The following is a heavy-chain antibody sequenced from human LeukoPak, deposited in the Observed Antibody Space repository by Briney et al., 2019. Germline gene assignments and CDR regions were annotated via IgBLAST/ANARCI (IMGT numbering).Heavy chain of an antibody. CDR3: AKATTDLDY. V-gene: IGHV3-7*01. CDR1: GFSFRDFW. J-gene: IGHJ4*02. CDR2: INQGGSVK. D-gene: IGHD4-11*01. Sequence: GGSLRLSCAASGFSFRDFWMTWVRQAPGKGLEWVANINQGGSVKYYVDSVKGRFTISRDDAKSSLYVQMNSLRDEDTAVYYCAKATTDLDYWGQGTLVTVSS.